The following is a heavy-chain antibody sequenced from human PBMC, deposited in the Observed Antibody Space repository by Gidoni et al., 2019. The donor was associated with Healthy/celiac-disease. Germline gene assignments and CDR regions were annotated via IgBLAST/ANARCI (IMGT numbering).Heavy chain of an antibody. Sequence: QLQLQESGPGLVKPSETLSLTCTVSGGSISSSSYYWGWIRQPPGKGLEWIGSSYYSGSPYYNPSLKSRVTISVDTSKNQFSLKLSSVTAADTAVYYCARGIEMATIDYWGQGTLVTVSS. CDR3: ARGIEMATIDY. D-gene: IGHD5-12*01. CDR2: SYYSGSP. J-gene: IGHJ4*02. CDR1: GGSISSSSYY. V-gene: IGHV4-39*01.